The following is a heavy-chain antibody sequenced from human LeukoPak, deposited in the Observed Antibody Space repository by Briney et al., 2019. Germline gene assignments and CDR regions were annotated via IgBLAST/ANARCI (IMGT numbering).Heavy chain of an antibody. Sequence: SGGSLRLSCAASGFTFSSDWMGWVRQTPGKGLEWVANIKDDGNEKYYMDSVRGRFTISRDNAKNSLYLEMNTLRVEDTAVYYCARSPGGRGPMIDHYWGQGTLVTVSS. V-gene: IGHV3-7*04. J-gene: IGHJ4*02. CDR1: GFTFSSDW. CDR2: IKDDGNEK. CDR3: ARSPGGRGPMIDHY. D-gene: IGHD3-16*01.